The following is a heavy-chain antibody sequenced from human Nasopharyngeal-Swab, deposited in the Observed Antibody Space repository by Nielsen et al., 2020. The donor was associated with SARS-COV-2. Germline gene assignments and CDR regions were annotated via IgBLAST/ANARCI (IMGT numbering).Heavy chain of an antibody. Sequence: GESLKISCAASGFTFSTYAMSWVRQAPGKGLEWVSGISGSGGNTFYADSVKGRWTISRDNSKNTLYLQMDSLRAEDTALYYCAKDLVHYYHNGHYRPSAGNYFDPWGQGTLVTVSS. CDR1: GFTFSTYA. V-gene: IGHV3-23*01. CDR2: ISGSGGNT. J-gene: IGHJ5*02. CDR3: AKDLVHYYHNGHYRPSAGNYFDP. D-gene: IGHD3-22*01.